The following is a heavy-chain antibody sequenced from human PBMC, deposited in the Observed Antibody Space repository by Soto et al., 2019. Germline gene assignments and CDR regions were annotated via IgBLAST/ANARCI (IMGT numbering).Heavy chain of an antibody. D-gene: IGHD2-8*02. J-gene: IGHJ2*01. CDR3: ERDTAYCTGYSCDLRHLDL. CDR2: IYAGGKT. V-gene: IGHV3-66*01. Sequence: EVQLVESGGGLVPPGGSLRLSCAASGFTVSNSYMSWVRQAPGKGLEWVSLIYAGGKTYYADSVKGRFTISRDNSMNTVFLQMNSLRAEDTAVYYCERDTAYCTGYSCDLRHLDLWGRGTLVTVSS. CDR1: GFTVSNSY.